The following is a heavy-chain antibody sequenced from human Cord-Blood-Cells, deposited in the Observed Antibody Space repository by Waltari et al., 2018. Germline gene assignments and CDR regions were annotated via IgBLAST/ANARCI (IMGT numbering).Heavy chain of an antibody. CDR1: GFTFTSSA. CDR3: AADPRGVNYMDV. V-gene: IGHV1-58*01. CDR2: IVDGGGNT. J-gene: IGHJ6*03. D-gene: IGHD3-10*01. Sequence: QMQLVQSGPEVKKPGTSVKVSCKASGFTFTSSAVQWVRQARGQRLEWIGWIVDGGGNTNYAQKFQERVTITRDMSTSTAYMELSSLRSEDTAVYYCAADPRGVNYMDVWGKGTTVTVSS.